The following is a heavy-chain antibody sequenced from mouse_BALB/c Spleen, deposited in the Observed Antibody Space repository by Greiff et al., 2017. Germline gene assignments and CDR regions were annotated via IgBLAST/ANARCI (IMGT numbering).Heavy chain of an antibody. J-gene: IGHJ3*01. D-gene: IGHD1-2*01. CDR1: GYSITSDYA. CDR2: ISYSGST. Sequence: DVKLQESGPGLVKPSQSLSLTCTVTGYSITSDYAWNWIRQFPGNKLEWMVYISYSGSTSYNPSLKSRISITRDTSKNQFFLQLNSVTTEDTATYYCARDHCGYRFAYWGQGTLVTVSA. CDR3: ARDHCGYRFAY. V-gene: IGHV3-2*02.